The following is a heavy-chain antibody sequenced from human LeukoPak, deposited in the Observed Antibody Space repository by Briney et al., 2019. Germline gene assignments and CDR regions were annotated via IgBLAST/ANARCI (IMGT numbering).Heavy chain of an antibody. CDR2: ISGSGGST. CDR3: ARSITMMNL. CDR1: GFTSSSYA. J-gene: IGHJ4*02. D-gene: IGHD3-22*01. Sequence: GGSLRLSCAASGFTSSSYAMSWVRQAPGKGLEWVSAISGSGGSTYYADSVKGRFTISRDNSKNSLYLQMNSLRAEDTALYYCARSITMMNLWGQGTLVTVSS. V-gene: IGHV3-23*01.